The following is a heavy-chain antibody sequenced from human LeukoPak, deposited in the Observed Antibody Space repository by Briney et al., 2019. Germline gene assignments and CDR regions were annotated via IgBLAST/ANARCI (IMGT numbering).Heavy chain of an antibody. CDR1: GYTFTGYY. CDR3: ARDLGYGDYGGEAYYFDY. D-gene: IGHD4-17*01. J-gene: IGHJ4*02. CDR2: INPNSGGT. V-gene: IGHV1-2*02. Sequence: ASVKVSFKASGYTFTGYYMHWVRQAPGQGLEWMGWINPNSGGTNYAQKFQGRVTMTRDTSISTAYMELSRLRSDDTAVYYCARDLGYGDYGGEAYYFDYWGQGTLVTVSS.